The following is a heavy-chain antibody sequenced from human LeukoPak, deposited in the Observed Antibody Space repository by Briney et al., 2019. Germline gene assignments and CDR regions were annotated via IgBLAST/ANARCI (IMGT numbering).Heavy chain of an antibody. J-gene: IGHJ4*02. Sequence: SETLSLTCAVYGGSFSGYYWSWLRQPPGKGLEWIGEINHSGTTNYNPSLKSRVTISVDTSKNQSSLKLSSVTAADTAVYYCARHVRLVAAPNFDYWGQGTLVTVSS. V-gene: IGHV4-34*01. CDR1: GGSFSGYY. CDR2: INHSGTT. D-gene: IGHD2-15*01. CDR3: ARHVRLVAAPNFDY.